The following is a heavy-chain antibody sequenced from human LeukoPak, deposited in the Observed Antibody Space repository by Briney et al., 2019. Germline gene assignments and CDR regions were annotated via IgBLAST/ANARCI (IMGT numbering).Heavy chain of an antibody. CDR3: ARDYSSSWYGWFDP. Sequence: ASVKVSCKASGGTFSSYAISWVRQAPGQGLEWMGRINPNSGGTNYAQKFQGRVTMTRDTSISTAYMELSRLRSDDTAVYYCARDYSSSWYGWFDPWGEGTLVTVSS. D-gene: IGHD6-13*01. V-gene: IGHV1-2*06. CDR2: INPNSGGT. CDR1: GGTFSSYA. J-gene: IGHJ5*02.